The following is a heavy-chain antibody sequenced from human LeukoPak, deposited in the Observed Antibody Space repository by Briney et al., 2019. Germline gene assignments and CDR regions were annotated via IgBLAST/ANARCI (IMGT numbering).Heavy chain of an antibody. V-gene: IGHV3-23*01. CDR2: ISGSGGST. Sequence: GGSLRLSCAASGFTFSSYAMSWVRQAPGEGLEWVSAISGSGGSTYYADSVKGRFTISRDNSKNTLYLQMNSLRAEDTAVYYCAKVGQGSYYSSFDYWGQGTLVTVSS. CDR1: GFTFSSYA. D-gene: IGHD3-10*01. CDR3: AKVGQGSYYSSFDY. J-gene: IGHJ4*02.